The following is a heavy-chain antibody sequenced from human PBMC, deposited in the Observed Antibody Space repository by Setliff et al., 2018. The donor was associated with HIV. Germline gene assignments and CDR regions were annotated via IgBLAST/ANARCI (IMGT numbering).Heavy chain of an antibody. V-gene: IGHV4-39*01. J-gene: IGHJ3*01. D-gene: IGHD2-2*01. Sequence: SETLSLTCTVSGGSISSSIYYWGWIRQPPGKGLEWIGFIYYSGSTDYYGGSTYYNPSLKSRVTISVDTSKDQFSLKLSSVTAADTAVYYCARHICGTTACYAVDVWGPGTMVT. CDR1: GGSISSSIYY. CDR2: IYYSGSTDYYGGST. CDR3: ARHICGTTACYAVDV.